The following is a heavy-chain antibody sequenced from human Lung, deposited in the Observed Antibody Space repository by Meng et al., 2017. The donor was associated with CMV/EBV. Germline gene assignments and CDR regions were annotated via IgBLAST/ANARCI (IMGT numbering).Heavy chain of an antibody. CDR3: ARVLFMGSYYFDY. V-gene: IGHV3-21*01. Sequence: GEXXKISCAASGFTFSSYSMNWVRQAPGKGLEWVSSISSSSSYIYYADSVKGRFTISRDNAKNSLYLQMNSLRAEDTAVYYCARVLFMGSYYFDYWGPGTXVTVSS. CDR2: ISSSSSYI. D-gene: IGHD3-10*01. CDR1: GFTFSSYS. J-gene: IGHJ4*02.